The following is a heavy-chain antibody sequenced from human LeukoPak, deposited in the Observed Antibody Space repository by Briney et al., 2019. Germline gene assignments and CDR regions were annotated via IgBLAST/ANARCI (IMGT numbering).Heavy chain of an antibody. CDR2: MNPNSGNT. V-gene: IGHV1-8*01. Sequence: ASVKVFCKASGYTFTSYDINWVRQATGQGLEWMGWMNPNSGNTGYAQKFQGRVTMTRNTSISTAYMELSSLRSEDTAVYYCARGLGYCDGGNCSHFDYWGQGTLVTVSS. CDR3: ARGLGYCDGGNCSHFDY. CDR1: GYTFTSYD. J-gene: IGHJ4*02. D-gene: IGHD2-15*01.